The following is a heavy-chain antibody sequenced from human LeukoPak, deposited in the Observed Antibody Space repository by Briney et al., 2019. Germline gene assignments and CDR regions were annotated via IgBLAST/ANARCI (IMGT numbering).Heavy chain of an antibody. Sequence: ASVKVSCKVSGYTLTELSMHWVRQAPGKGLEWMGGFDPEDSETIYAQKFQGRVTMTEDTSTDTAYMELSSLRSEDTAVYYCATGLSPSIAARPILDYWGQGTLVTVSS. D-gene: IGHD6-6*01. J-gene: IGHJ4*02. V-gene: IGHV1-24*01. CDR3: ATGLSPSIAARPILDY. CDR2: FDPEDSET. CDR1: GYTLTELS.